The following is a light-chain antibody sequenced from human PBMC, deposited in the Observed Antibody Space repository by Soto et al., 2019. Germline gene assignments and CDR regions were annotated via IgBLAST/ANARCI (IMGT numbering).Light chain of an antibody. CDR2: DVS. V-gene: IGLV2-14*01. Sequence: HSALTQPASVSGSPGQSITISCTGTSFDVGAYNYVSWYQQHPGKAPKLMIYDVSNRPSGVSNRFSGSKSGNTASLTVSGLQAEDEADYYCSSYTSNNTHLFGTGTKLTVL. J-gene: IGLJ1*01. CDR1: SFDVGAYNY. CDR3: SSYTSNNTHL.